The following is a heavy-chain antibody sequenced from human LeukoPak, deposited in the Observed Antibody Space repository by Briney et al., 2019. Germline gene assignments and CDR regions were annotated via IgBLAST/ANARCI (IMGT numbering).Heavy chain of an antibody. CDR1: GFTFSSYA. J-gene: IGHJ4*02. CDR3: AKDQSAYTEYYFDY. Sequence: GGSLRLSCAASGFTFSSYAMSWDRQAPGKGLEWVSAISGSGGSTYYADSVKGRFTISRDNSKNTLYLQMNSLRAEDTAVYYCAKDQSAYTEYYFDYWGQGTLVTVSS. V-gene: IGHV3-23*01. D-gene: IGHD3-16*01. CDR2: ISGSGGST.